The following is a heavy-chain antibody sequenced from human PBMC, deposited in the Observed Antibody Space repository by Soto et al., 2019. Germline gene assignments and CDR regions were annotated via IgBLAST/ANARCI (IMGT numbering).Heavy chain of an antibody. J-gene: IGHJ4*02. CDR2: IYYSGST. V-gene: IGHV4-59*01. Sequence: SDTLSLTCTVSGGSISSYYWSWIRQPPGKGLEWIGYIYYSGSTNYNPSLKSRVTISVDTSKNQFSLKLSSVTAADTAVYYCARGTGLAVDGTGFDYWGQGTLVTVSS. CDR3: ARGTGLAVDGTGFDY. D-gene: IGHD6-19*01. CDR1: GGSISSYY.